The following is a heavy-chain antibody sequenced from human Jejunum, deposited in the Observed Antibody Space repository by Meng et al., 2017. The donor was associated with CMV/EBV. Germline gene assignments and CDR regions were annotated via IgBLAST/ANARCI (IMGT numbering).Heavy chain of an antibody. V-gene: IGHV1-3*01. J-gene: IGHJ4*02. Sequence: SGYTFTNYAMQWVRQTPGQRLEWMGWINAGNGDTKYSQKFQGRVTITRDTSASTAYMELSSLRSEDTAVFYCARGIWVRTKFPYYSDLWGQGTLVTVSS. D-gene: IGHD3-10*01. CDR2: INAGNGDT. CDR3: ARGIWVRTKFPYYSDL. CDR1: GYTFTNYA.